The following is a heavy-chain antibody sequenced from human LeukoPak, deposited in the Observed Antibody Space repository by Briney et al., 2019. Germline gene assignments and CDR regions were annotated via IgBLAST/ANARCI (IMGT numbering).Heavy chain of an antibody. J-gene: IGHJ4*02. CDR3: VREYIGSSDFDF. CDR2: IQQDGSAK. V-gene: IGHV3-7*04. CDR1: GFTFNSYA. Sequence: GGSLRLSCAASGFTFNSYAMTWVRQAPGKGLEWVANIQQDGSAKHYLDSVKGRFTISRDNAKNSLFLQMNSLRAEDTALYYCVREYIGSSDFDFWGQGTLVTVSS. D-gene: IGHD1-26*01.